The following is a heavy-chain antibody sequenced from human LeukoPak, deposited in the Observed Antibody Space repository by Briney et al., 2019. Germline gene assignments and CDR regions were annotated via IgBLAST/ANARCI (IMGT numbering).Heavy chain of an antibody. CDR2: INWNGGST. CDR1: GFTFDDYG. Sequence: GGSLRLSCAASGFTFDDYGMSWVRQAPGKGLEWVSGINWNGGSTGYADSVKGRFTISRDNAKNSLYLQMNSLRAEDTAVYYCARTEELLYDYVWGSYRSDPYYFDYWGQGTLVTVSS. V-gene: IGHV3-20*04. CDR3: ARTEELLYDYVWGSYRSDPYYFDY. D-gene: IGHD3-16*02. J-gene: IGHJ4*02.